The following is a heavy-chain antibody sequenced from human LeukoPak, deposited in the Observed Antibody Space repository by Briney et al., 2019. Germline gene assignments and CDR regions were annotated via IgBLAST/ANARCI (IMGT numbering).Heavy chain of an antibody. CDR3: ARHNGDILTGYFDY. Sequence: KASETLSLTCTVSGGSISSYYWRWIRQPPGKGLEWIGYIYYSGSTNYNPSLKSRVTISVDTSKNQFSLKLSSVTAADTAVYYCARHNGDILTGYFDYWGQGTLVTVSS. J-gene: IGHJ4*02. V-gene: IGHV4-59*08. D-gene: IGHD3-9*01. CDR1: GGSISSYY. CDR2: IYYSGST.